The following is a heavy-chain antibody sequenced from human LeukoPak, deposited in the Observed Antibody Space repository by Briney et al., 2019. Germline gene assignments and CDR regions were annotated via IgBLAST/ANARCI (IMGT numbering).Heavy chain of an antibody. V-gene: IGHV4-39*07. D-gene: IGHD2-15*01. CDR2: IYYSGST. CDR3: ARVAAKTVDY. J-gene: IGHJ4*02. Sequence: SETLSLTCTVSGGSISSSSYYWGWIRQPPGKGLEWIGNIYYSGSTYYNPSLKSRVTISVETSKNQFSLKLSSVTAADTAVYCARVAAKTVDYWGQGTLVTVSS. CDR1: GGSISSSSYY.